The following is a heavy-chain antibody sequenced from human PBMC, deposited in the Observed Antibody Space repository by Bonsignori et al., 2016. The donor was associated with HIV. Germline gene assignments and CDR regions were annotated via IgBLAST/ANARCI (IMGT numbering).Heavy chain of an antibody. CDR3: ARVYSSSDPAYYFYYMDI. Sequence: QITLKESGPTLVKPTQTLTLTCTFSGFSLSTSGVGVGWIRQPPGKTLEWLAIIYWNDDKRYSPSLKSRLTITKDTSKNQVLLTMTNMDPVDTATYYCARVYSSSDPAYYFYYMDIWGQGTQVTVSS. V-gene: IGHV2-5*01. CDR2: IYWNDDK. D-gene: IGHD6-6*01. J-gene: IGHJ6*03. CDR1: GFSLSTSGVG.